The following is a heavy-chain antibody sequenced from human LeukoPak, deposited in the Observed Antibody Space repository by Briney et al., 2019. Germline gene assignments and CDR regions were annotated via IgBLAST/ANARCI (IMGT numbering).Heavy chain of an antibody. CDR2: TSGSGGST. J-gene: IGHJ6*02. CDR1: GFTFSSYA. D-gene: IGHD3-10*01. Sequence: GGSLRLSCAASGFTFSSYAMSWVRQAPGKGLEWVSATSGSGGSTYYADSVKGRFTISRDNSKNTLYLQMNSLRAEDTAVYYCAKGASRGVAYYGMDVWGQGTTVTVSS. CDR3: AKGASRGVAYYGMDV. V-gene: IGHV3-23*01.